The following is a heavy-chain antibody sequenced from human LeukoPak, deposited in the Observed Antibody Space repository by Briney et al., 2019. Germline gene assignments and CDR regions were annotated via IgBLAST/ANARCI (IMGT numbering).Heavy chain of an antibody. CDR3: ARLRDAYSDLFYFDY. V-gene: IGHV5-51*01. CDR2: IDPADSDT. D-gene: IGHD5-24*01. CDR1: GYSFTSYW. Sequence: GESLKISCKGSGYSFTSYWIGWVRQVPGKGLEWMGSIDPADSDTRYSPSFQGQVSISADKSISTAYLQWSSLKASDTAMFYCARLRDAYSDLFYFDYWSQGTLVTVSS. J-gene: IGHJ4*02.